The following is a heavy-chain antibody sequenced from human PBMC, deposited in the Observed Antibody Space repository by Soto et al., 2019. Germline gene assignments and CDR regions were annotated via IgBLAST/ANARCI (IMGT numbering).Heavy chain of an antibody. Sequence: PGGSLRLSCAASGFTFSSYGMHWVRQAPGKGLEWVAVISYDGSNKYYADSVKGRFTISRDNSKNTLYLQMNSLRAEDTAVYYCAKDLSRYCSGGSRYGFDYWGQGTLVTVSS. D-gene: IGHD2-15*01. CDR3: AKDLSRYCSGGSRYGFDY. CDR2: ISYDGSNK. J-gene: IGHJ4*02. V-gene: IGHV3-30*18. CDR1: GFTFSSYG.